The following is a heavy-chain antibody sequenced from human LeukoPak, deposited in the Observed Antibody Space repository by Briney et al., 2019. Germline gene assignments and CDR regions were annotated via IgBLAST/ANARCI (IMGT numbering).Heavy chain of an antibody. CDR3: ARAGNEEDGDLSYFDY. J-gene: IGHJ4*02. V-gene: IGHV3-53*01. CDR2: IYSGGST. CDR1: GFSVSDNF. D-gene: IGHD4-17*01. Sequence: PGGSLRLSCAASGFSVSDNFMTWVRQTPGKGLECVSLIYSGGSTFYTDSVRGRFTISRDNSKNTLYLQMNSLRAEDTAVCYCARAGNEEDGDLSYFDYWGQGTLVTVSS.